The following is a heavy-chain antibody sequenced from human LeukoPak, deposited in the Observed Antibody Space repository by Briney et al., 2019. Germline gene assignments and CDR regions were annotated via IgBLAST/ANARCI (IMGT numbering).Heavy chain of an antibody. J-gene: IGHJ4*02. CDR3: ARDQALGKTAMVKGGFDY. Sequence: GASVKVSCKASGYTFTSYDINWVRQATGQGLEWMGWMNPNSGNTGYAQKFQGRVTMTRNTSISTAYMELRSLRSDDTAVYYCARDQALGKTAMVKGGFDYWGQGTLVTVSS. V-gene: IGHV1-8*01. CDR2: MNPNSGNT. CDR1: GYTFTSYD. D-gene: IGHD5-18*01.